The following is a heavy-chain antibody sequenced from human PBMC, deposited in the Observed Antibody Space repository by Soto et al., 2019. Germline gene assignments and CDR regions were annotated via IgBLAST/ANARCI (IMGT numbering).Heavy chain of an antibody. CDR3: ARLYIVGTTMSYGMDV. Sequence: ASVKVSCKSSGYNFSRCVIRWLLQAPVQGLEWMGCISTYNGNTNYAQRLQGRVTMTTDTSTNTAYMELRSLRSDDTAVYYCARLYIVGTTMSYGMDVWGQGTTVTVSS. V-gene: IGHV1-18*01. CDR1: GYNFSRCV. J-gene: IGHJ6*02. CDR2: ISTYNGNT. D-gene: IGHD1-26*01.